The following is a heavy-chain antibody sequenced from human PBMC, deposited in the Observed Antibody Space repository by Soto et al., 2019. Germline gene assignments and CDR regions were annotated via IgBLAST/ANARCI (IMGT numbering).Heavy chain of an antibody. CDR3: ARVSGYDILTGFDY. V-gene: IGHV1-18*01. D-gene: IGHD3-9*01. J-gene: IGHJ4*02. Sequence: ASVKVSCKASGYTFTSYGISWVRQAPGQGLEWMGWISAYNGNTNYAQKLQGRVTMTTDTSTSTAYMELRSLRSDDTAVYYCARVSGYDILTGFDYWGQGTLVTVSS. CDR2: ISAYNGNT. CDR1: GYTFTSYG.